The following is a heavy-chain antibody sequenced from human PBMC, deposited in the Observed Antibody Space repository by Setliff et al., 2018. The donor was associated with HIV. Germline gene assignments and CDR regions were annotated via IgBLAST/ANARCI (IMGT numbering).Heavy chain of an antibody. J-gene: IGHJ4*02. Sequence: SETLSLTCNVSGGSISSSNYYWGWIRQPPGKGLEWIGSFHYSGSPSYNPSLRSRVTISVDTSKNQFSLKLSSVTAADTAVYYCARLRRIQLWSFDYWGQGTLVTVSS. CDR1: GGSISSSNYY. CDR2: FHYSGSP. V-gene: IGHV4-39*01. D-gene: IGHD5-18*01. CDR3: ARLRRIQLWSFDY.